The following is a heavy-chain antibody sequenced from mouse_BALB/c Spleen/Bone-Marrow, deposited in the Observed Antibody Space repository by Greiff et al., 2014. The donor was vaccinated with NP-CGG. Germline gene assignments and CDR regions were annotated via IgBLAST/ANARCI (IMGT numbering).Heavy chain of an antibody. CDR1: GFNIKDYY. CDR3: TRTYSFDY. V-gene: IGHV14-1*02. Sequence: VQLQQSGAELVRPGALVKLSCKASGFNIKDYYMHWVKQRPEQGLEWIGWIDPENGNTIYDPKFQGKASITADTSSNTAYLQLSILTSEDTAVYYCTRTYSFDYWGQGTTLTVSA. J-gene: IGHJ2*01. CDR2: IDPENGNT.